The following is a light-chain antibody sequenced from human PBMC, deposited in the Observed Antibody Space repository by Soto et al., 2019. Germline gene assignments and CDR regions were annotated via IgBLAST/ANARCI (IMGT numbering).Light chain of an antibody. CDR1: QSINNY. CDR2: AAY. Sequence: QMTQSPSSLPASVGDRFTFTCLASQSINNYLNWYQQRPGKAPKLLIHAAYSLQGGVTLRFSGSGSGTDFTLTISSLQAEDFATYYCQQTYSIPITVGQGTRLEIK. V-gene: IGKV1-39*01. CDR3: QQTYSIPIT. J-gene: IGKJ5*01.